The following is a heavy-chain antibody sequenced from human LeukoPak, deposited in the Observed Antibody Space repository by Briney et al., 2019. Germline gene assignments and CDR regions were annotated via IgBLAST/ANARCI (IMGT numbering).Heavy chain of an antibody. V-gene: IGHV4-39*01. CDR1: GGSINSRNNY. CDR3: ARRNYPYYFDY. J-gene: IGHJ4*02. D-gene: IGHD1-7*01. CDR2: ISDTGTT. Sequence: SKTLSLTCTVSGGSINSRNNYWGWIRQPPGKGLEWIAIISDTGTTYYSPSLKSRLTISVDTSKNQFSLTLSSVTAADTAVYYCARRNYPYYFDYWGQGTLVTVSS.